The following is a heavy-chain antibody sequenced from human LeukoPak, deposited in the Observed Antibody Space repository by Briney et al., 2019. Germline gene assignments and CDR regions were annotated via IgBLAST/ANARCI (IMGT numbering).Heavy chain of an antibody. D-gene: IGHD2-15*01. Sequence: RTGGSLRLSCTGFGFIFGDHAMAWVRQAPGKGLEWVGFIRSKAYGATTEYAASVKGRFTISRDDSKGIAYLQMNSLEIEDTGVYYCARGPILLWLHNGMDVWGQGTTVTVSS. J-gene: IGHJ6*02. V-gene: IGHV3-49*04. CDR2: IRSKAYGATT. CDR3: ARGPILLWLHNGMDV. CDR1: GFIFGDHA.